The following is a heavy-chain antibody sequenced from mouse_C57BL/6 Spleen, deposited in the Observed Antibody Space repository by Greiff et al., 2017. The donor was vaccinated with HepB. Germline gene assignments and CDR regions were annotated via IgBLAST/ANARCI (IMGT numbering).Heavy chain of an antibody. Sequence: VQLKQSGPGLVKPSQSLSLTCSVTGYSITSGYYWNWIRQFPGNKLEWMGYISYDGSNNYNPSLKNRISITRDTSKNQFFLKLNSVTTEDTATYYCAREGITTAYFDVWGTGTTVTVSS. D-gene: IGHD1-1*01. CDR1: GYSITSGYY. CDR2: ISYDGSN. J-gene: IGHJ1*03. V-gene: IGHV3-6*01. CDR3: AREGITTAYFDV.